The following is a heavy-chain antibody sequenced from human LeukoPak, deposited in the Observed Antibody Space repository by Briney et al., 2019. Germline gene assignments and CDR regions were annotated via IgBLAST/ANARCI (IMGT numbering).Heavy chain of an antibody. V-gene: IGHV4-34*01. CDR2: INHSGRN. CDR3: ARRLYQLSRYAFDI. Sequence: RTSETLSLTCAVYGGSFSDYYWSWIRQPPGKGLEWIGEINHSGRNNYNPSLKSRVTISVDTSKNQFSLKLSSVTAADTAVYYCARRLYQLSRYAFDIWGQGTMVTVSS. J-gene: IGHJ3*02. CDR1: GGSFSDYY. D-gene: IGHD3-3*01.